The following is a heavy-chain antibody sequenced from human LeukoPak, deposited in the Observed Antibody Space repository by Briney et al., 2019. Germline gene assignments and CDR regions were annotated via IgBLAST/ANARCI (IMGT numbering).Heavy chain of an antibody. D-gene: IGHD2-2*01. CDR2: INHSGST. J-gene: IGHJ6*03. CDR1: DGSIRSYH. Sequence: PSETLSLTCTVSDGSIRSYHWSWIRQPPGKGLEWIGEINHSGSTNYNPSLKSRVTISVDTSKNQFSLKLSSVTAADTAVHYCARGRYCSSTSCYQYYYYYMDVWGKGTTVTVSS. CDR3: ARGRYCSSTSCYQYYYYYMDV. V-gene: IGHV4-34*01.